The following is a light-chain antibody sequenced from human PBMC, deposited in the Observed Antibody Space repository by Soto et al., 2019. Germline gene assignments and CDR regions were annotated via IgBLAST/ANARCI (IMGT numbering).Light chain of an antibody. V-gene: IGKV3-20*01. CDR1: QFVSSR. Sequence: DIVVTQSPATLSASPGERVTLSCRASQFVSSRLAWYQRRPGQVPRLLIYDTSTRATGIPDRFSGSGSGTDFTLTISRLEPEDFAVYYCQQYGSSGTFGQGTKV. J-gene: IGKJ1*01. CDR2: DTS. CDR3: QQYGSSGT.